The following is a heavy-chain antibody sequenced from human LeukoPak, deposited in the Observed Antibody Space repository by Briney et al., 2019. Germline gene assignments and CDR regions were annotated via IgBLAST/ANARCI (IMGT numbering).Heavy chain of an antibody. Sequence: SETLSLTCTVSGGSIRSSYYYWGWIRQPPGKGLEWIGSIYDSGSTYYNPSLKSRVTISVDTSKNQFSLKLNSVTAADTAVYYCARTNWNYFNGMDVWGQGTTVTVSS. CDR3: ARTNWNYFNGMDV. CDR2: IYDSGST. J-gene: IGHJ6*02. D-gene: IGHD1-1*01. V-gene: IGHV4-39*01. CDR1: GGSIRSSYYY.